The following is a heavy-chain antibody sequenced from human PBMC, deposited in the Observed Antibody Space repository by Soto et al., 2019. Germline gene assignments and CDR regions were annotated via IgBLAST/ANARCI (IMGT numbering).Heavy chain of an antibody. J-gene: IGHJ2*01. D-gene: IGHD3-16*01. V-gene: IGHV3-30*18. Sequence: QVQLVESGGGVVQPGRSLRLSCAASGFTFSSYGMHWVRQAPGKGLEWVADISYDGSNKYYADSVKGRFTISRDNSKNTLYLQMNSLRAEDTAVYYCAKDRVGGAAAWYFDLWGRGTLVTVSS. CDR2: ISYDGSNK. CDR1: GFTFSSYG. CDR3: AKDRVGGAAAWYFDL.